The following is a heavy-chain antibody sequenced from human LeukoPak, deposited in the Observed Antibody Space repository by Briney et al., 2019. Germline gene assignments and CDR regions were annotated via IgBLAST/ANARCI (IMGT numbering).Heavy chain of an antibody. CDR1: GFTFNTYT. CDR3: ARGSTCYESSGQVPFDY. V-gene: IGHV3-48*01. Sequence: GGSLRLSCAASGFTFNTYTMNWVRQAPGKGLEWVSYISGSSGIIDYADSVRGRFTISRDNAKNSLFLQMNSLRAEDTAVYYCARGSTCYESSGQVPFDYWGQGTLVTVSS. CDR2: ISGSSGII. D-gene: IGHD3-22*01. J-gene: IGHJ4*02.